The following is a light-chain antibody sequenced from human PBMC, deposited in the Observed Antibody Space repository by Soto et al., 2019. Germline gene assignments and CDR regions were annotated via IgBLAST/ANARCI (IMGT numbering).Light chain of an antibody. CDR1: QSVSSSY. V-gene: IGKV3D-7*01. J-gene: IGKJ1*01. CDR3: QQDLTYLRT. Sequence: PGERVTLSCRASQSVSSSYLTWYQQKPGQAPRLLIYGASTRATGIPARFSGSGSGTDFTLTISSLQPEDFAVYYCQQDLTYLRTFGQGTKVEIK. CDR2: GAS.